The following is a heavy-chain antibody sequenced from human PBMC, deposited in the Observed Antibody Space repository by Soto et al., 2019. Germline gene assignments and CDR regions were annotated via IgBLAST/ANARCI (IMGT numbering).Heavy chain of an antibody. D-gene: IGHD2-15*01. CDR1: GFSLSTSGMC. J-gene: IGHJ6*02. CDR3: ARIRFWPPDRSGYYYYYGMDV. V-gene: IGHV2-70*11. Sequence: SGPTLVNPTQTLTLTCTVSGFSLSTSGMCVSWIRQPPGKALEWLARIDWDDDKYYSTSLKTRLTISKDTSKNQVVLTMTNMDPVDTATYYCARIRFWPPDRSGYYYYYGMDVWGQGTTVTVSS. CDR2: IDWDDDK.